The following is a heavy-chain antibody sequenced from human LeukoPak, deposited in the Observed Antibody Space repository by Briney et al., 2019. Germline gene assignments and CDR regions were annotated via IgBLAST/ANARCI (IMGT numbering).Heavy chain of an antibody. V-gene: IGHV1-18*01. CDR1: VYTFTKHG. CDR2: ISGYNGNT. J-gene: IGHJ4*02. D-gene: IGHD4-23*01. Sequence: ASVKVSCKPCVYTFTKHGFNRVRQAPGQGLEWMGWISGYNGNTNYAQKLQGRVSMTTDTSTTTTYMELRSLRSDDTAVYYCARGDYGDNPDYWGQGTLVTVSS. CDR3: ARGDYGDNPDY.